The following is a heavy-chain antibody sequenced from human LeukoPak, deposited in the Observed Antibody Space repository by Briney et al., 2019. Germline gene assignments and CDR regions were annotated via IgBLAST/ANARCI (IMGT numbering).Heavy chain of an antibody. CDR3: ASRAYGDYGFDY. CDR2: ISSSSSTM. D-gene: IGHD4-17*01. Sequence: PGGSLRLSCAASGFTFSTYSMNWVRQAPGKGLEWVSYISSSSSTMFYADSVKGRFTISRDNAKNSLFLQMNSLRDEDTAVYYCASRAYGDYGFDYWGQGTLVTLST. CDR1: GFTFSTYS. J-gene: IGHJ4*02. V-gene: IGHV3-48*02.